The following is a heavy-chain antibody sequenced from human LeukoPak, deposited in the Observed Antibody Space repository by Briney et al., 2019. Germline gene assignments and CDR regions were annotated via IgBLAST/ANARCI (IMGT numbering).Heavy chain of an antibody. CDR2: INHSGST. CDR1: GGSFSGYY. D-gene: IGHD3-22*01. J-gene: IGHJ3*02. V-gene: IGHV4-34*01. CDR3: ARDGYYDSSGSQDAFDI. Sequence: SETLSLTCAVYGGSFSGYYWSWIRQPPGKGLEWIGEINHSGSTNYNPPLKSRVTISVDTSKNQFSLKLSSVTAADTAVYYCARDGYYDSSGSQDAFDIWGQGTMVTVSS.